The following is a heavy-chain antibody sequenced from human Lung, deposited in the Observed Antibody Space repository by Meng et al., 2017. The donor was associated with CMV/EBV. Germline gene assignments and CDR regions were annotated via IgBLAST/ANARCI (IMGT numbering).Heavy chain of an antibody. CDR2: LYDSGST. Sequence: QVQLQELGPALVRPSETLSLTCSVSGGSISSSTYYWAWIRQPPGKGLEWIGSLYDSGSTYYHPSLKSRVTISVDTSKTDFSLKLRSVTAADTAVYYCARDLEYWGQGTLVTVSS. CDR3: ARDLEY. CDR1: GGSISSSTYY. V-gene: IGHV4-39*07. J-gene: IGHJ4*02. D-gene: IGHD1-1*01.